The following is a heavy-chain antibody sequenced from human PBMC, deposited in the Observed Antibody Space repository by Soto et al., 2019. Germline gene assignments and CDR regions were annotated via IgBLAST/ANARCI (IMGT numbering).Heavy chain of an antibody. D-gene: IGHD2-8*01. Sequence: ASVKVSCKASGYSFTDYHIHWVRRAPGQGLEWLGRINPKSGGTSTAQKFQGWVTMTTDTSISTASMELTRLTSDDTAIYYCARGDSTDCSNGVCSFFYNHDMDVWGQGTTVTVSS. CDR1: GYSFTDYH. CDR3: ARGDSTDCSNGVCSFFYNHDMDV. CDR2: INPKSGGT. V-gene: IGHV1-2*04. J-gene: IGHJ6*02.